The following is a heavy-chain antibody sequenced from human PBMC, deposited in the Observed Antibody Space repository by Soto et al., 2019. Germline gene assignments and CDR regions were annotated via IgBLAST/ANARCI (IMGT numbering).Heavy chain of an antibody. CDR1: GFTFSSYA. CDR2: ISGSGSPT. CDR3: AILISGSTTWFDH. V-gene: IGHV3-23*01. J-gene: IGHJ5*02. D-gene: IGHD5-12*01. Sequence: GGSLRLSCAASGFTFSSYAMTWVRQAPGRGLEWVSAISGSGSPTYYADSVKGRFTISRDNSKNTLYLQMNSLRADDTAVYYCAILISGSTTWFDHCVSGTLVTVS.